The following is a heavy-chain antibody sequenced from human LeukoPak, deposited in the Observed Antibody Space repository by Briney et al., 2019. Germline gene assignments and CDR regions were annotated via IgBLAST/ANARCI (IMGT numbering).Heavy chain of an antibody. CDR1: GFTFSSYA. D-gene: IGHD1-20*01. Sequence: GGSLRLSCAASGFTFSSYAMHWVRQAPGKGLEWVAVISYDGSNKYYADSVKGRFTISRVNSKNTLYLQMNSLRAEDTAVYYCARERLNWNYFDYWGQGTLVTVSS. CDR3: ARERLNWNYFDY. CDR2: ISYDGSNK. J-gene: IGHJ4*02. V-gene: IGHV3-30*04.